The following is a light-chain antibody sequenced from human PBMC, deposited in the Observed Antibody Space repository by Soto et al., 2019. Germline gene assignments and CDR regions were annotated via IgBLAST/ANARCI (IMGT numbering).Light chain of an antibody. CDR2: AAS. CDR1: QSISTF. V-gene: IGKV1-39*01. J-gene: IGKJ3*01. Sequence: IQITQSRSTLSASVGARVTIAFRASQSISTFLNWYQHKPGKAPKLLIYAASSLQSGVRSRFSGSGSGTDFTLTISNLQPEDFATYYCQQSYSHFGPGTKVDIK. CDR3: QQSYSH.